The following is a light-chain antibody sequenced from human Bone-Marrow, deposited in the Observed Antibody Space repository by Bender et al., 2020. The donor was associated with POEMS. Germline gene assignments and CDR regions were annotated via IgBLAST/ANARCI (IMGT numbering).Light chain of an antibody. V-gene: IGLV2-14*03. CDR2: EVT. J-gene: IGLJ2*01. CDR1: SSDIGRYNY. CDR3: CSYAGSSTPVV. Sequence: QSALTQPASVSGSPGQSITISCTGTSSDIGRYNYVSWYQQHPGKAPRLLIHEVTKRPSGAPDRFSGSKSGNTASLTVSGLRSEDEADYYCCSYAGSSTPVVFGGGTKLTVL.